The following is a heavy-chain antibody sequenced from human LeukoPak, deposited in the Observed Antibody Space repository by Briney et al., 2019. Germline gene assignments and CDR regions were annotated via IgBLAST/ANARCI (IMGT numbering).Heavy chain of an antibody. J-gene: IGHJ4*02. CDR1: GLTFSSYG. D-gene: IGHD4-23*01. CDR3: ARFDYGGNLGFDY. CDR2: IWYDGSNK. V-gene: IGHV3-33*01. Sequence: PGGSLRLSCAASGLTFSSYGMHWVRQAPGKGLEGVAVIWYDGSNKYYADSVKGRFTISRDNSKNTLYLQMNSLRAEDTAVYYCARFDYGGNLGFDYWGQGTLVTVSS.